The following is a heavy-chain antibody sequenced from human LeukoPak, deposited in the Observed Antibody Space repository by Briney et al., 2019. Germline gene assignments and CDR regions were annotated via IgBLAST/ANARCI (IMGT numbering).Heavy chain of an antibody. D-gene: IGHD1-26*01. CDR2: IIPIFGTA. CDR1: GGTFSSYA. Sequence: GASVKVSCKASGGTFSSYAISWVRQAPGQGLEWMGGIIPIFGTANYAQKFQGRVTMTRDTSTSTVYMELSSLRSEDTAVYYCARSLAVGATSPYYWGQGTLVTVSS. V-gene: IGHV1-69*05. CDR3: ARSLAVGATSPYY. J-gene: IGHJ4*02.